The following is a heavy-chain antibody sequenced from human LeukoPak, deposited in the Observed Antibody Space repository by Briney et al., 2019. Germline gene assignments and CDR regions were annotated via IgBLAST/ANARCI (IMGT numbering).Heavy chain of an antibody. CDR3: ARENGHIYGYAFLDQ. D-gene: IGHD5-18*01. CDR1: GFTFSSYG. Sequence: PGGSLRLSCAASGFTFSSYGMHLVRQAPGKGLEWVAFIRYDGSNKYYADSVKGRFTISRDNSKNTLYLQMNSLRAEDTAFYFCARENGHIYGYAFLDQWGQGTLVTVSS. J-gene: IGHJ4*02. V-gene: IGHV3-30*02. CDR2: IRYDGSNK.